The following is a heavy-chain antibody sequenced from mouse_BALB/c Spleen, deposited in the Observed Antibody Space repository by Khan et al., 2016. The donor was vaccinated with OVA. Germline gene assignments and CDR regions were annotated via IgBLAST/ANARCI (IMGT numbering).Heavy chain of an antibody. CDR3: TRHGYVAWFTY. CDR1: GYSFTTYY. Sequence: EVQLQQSGPELMKPGASVRISCKASGYSFTTYYIHWLMQSHGKSLEWIGYIDPFSGGTTSNQKFKGKATLTVDKSSSPAYIQLSNLTSEDSAVYYCTRHGYVAWFTYWGQGTLVTVSA. V-gene: IGHV1S135*01. CDR2: IDPFSGGT. D-gene: IGHD2-2*01. J-gene: IGHJ3*01.